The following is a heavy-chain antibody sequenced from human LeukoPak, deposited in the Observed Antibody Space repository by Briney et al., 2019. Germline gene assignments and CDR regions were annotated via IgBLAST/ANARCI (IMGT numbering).Heavy chain of an antibody. CDR1: GFTVSSNY. J-gene: IGHJ3*02. Sequence: TGGSLRLSCAASGFTVSSNYMSWVRQAPGKGLEWVSVIYSGGSTYYADSVKGRFTFSRDNSKNTLYLQMNILRAEDTAVYYCARGLTTVTPLDIWGQGTMVTVSS. D-gene: IGHD4-11*01. V-gene: IGHV3-66*02. CDR2: IYSGGST. CDR3: ARGLTTVTPLDI.